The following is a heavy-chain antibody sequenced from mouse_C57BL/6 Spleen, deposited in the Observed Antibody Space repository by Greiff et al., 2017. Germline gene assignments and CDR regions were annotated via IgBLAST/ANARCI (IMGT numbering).Heavy chain of an antibody. CDR3: ARPLYSGYAMDY. CDR2: IHPNSGST. Sequence: QVQLQQPGAELVKPGASVKLSCKASGYTFTSYWMHWVKQRPGQGLEWIGMIHPNSGSTNYNEKFKSKATLTVDKSSSTAYMQLSSLTSEDSAVYYCARPLYSGYAMDYWGQGTSVTVSS. CDR1: GYTFTSYW. V-gene: IGHV1-64*01. D-gene: IGHD2-12*01. J-gene: IGHJ4*01.